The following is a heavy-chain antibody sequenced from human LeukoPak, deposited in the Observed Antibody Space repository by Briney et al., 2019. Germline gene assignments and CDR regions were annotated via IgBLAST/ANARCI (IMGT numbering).Heavy chain of an antibody. J-gene: IGHJ3*02. CDR3: ARDGEFYDSSGYFSPDAFDI. CDR1: GFTFSSYG. V-gene: IGHV3-33*01. CDR2: IWYDGSNK. D-gene: IGHD3-22*01. Sequence: GRSLRLSCEASGFTFSSYGMHWVRQAPGKGLEWVAVIWYDGSNKYYADSVKGRFTISRDNSKNTLYLQMNSLRAKDTAVYYCARDGEFYDSSGYFSPDAFDIWGQGTMVTVSS.